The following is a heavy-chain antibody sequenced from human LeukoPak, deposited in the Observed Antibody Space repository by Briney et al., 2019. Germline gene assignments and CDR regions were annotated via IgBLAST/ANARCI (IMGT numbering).Heavy chain of an antibody. Sequence: GRSLTLSCAVSGFTFSSHAIHWVRQAPGKGLEWVSVISHDGSNQYYADSVKGRFTISRDNSKNTLYLQMKSLSAEDTAIYYCARGGDTSTWYRALDSWGQGTLVTVSS. D-gene: IGHD6-13*01. V-gene: IGHV3-30*04. CDR1: GFTFSSHA. CDR3: ARGGDTSTWYRALDS. J-gene: IGHJ4*02. CDR2: ISHDGSNQ.